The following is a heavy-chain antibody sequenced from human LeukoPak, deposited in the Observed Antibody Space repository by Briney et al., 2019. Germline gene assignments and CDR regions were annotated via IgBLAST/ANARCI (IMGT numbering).Heavy chain of an antibody. CDR3: ARAGYDILTGLDY. J-gene: IGHJ4*02. Sequence: GGSLRLSCAASGFTFSSYGMLWVRQAPGKGLEWVAVIWYDGSNKCYADSVKGRFTISRDNSKNTLYLQMNSLRAEDTAVYYCARAGYDILTGLDYWGQGTLVTVSS. CDR2: IWYDGSNK. V-gene: IGHV3-33*01. D-gene: IGHD3-9*01. CDR1: GFTFSSYG.